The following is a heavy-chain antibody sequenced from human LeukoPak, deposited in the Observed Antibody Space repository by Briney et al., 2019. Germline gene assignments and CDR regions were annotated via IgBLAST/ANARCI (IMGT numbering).Heavy chain of an antibody. D-gene: IGHD2-15*01. CDR2: ISGSGGST. J-gene: IGHJ4*02. CDR3: GRRGGGGYFDY. V-gene: IGHV3-23*01. CDR1: GFTFSSYA. Sequence: GGSLRLSCAASGFTFSSYAMSWVRQAPGKGLEWVSAISGSGGSTYYADSVKGRFTISRDNSKNTLYLQMNSLRAEDTAVYYWGRRGGGGYFDYWGQGTLVTVSS.